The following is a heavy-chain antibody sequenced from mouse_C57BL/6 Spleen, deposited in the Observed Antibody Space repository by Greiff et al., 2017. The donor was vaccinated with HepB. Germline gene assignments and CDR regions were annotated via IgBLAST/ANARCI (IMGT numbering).Heavy chain of an antibody. D-gene: IGHD2-5*01. CDR2: IDPSDSYT. J-gene: IGHJ2*01. CDR3: ARSPYSNYPGY. CDR1: GYTFTSYW. Sequence: QVQLQQPGAELVKPGASVKLSCKASGYTFTSYWMQWVKQRPGQGLEWIGEIDPSDSYTNYNQKFKGKATLTVDTSSSTAYMQLSSLTSEDSAVYYCARSPYSNYPGYWGQGTTLTVSS. V-gene: IGHV1-50*01.